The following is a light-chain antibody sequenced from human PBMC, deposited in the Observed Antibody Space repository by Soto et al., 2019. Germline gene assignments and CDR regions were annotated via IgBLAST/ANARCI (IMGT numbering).Light chain of an antibody. CDR2: WAS. CDR3: HQYYSSPFT. Sequence: DIVMTQSPDSLAVSLGERVTIHCKSSQSVLYSSNNRNYFAWYQQKPGQPPKLLIYWASTRESGVPDRFSGSGSGRDFTRTISSLQAADVAVYYCHQYYSSPFTFGQGTKLEI. CDR1: QSVLYSSNNRNY. J-gene: IGKJ2*01. V-gene: IGKV4-1*01.